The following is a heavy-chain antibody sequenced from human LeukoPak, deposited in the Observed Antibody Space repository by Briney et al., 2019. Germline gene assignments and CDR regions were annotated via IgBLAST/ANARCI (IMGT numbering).Heavy chain of an antibody. D-gene: IGHD3-10*01. CDR2: IKSKTDGGTT. CDR3: AKDRRRGYYGSGRLIPNWFDP. CDR1: GFTFSNAW. J-gene: IGHJ5*02. Sequence: GGSLRLSCAASGFTFSNAWMSWVRQAPGKGLEWVGRIKSKTDGGTTDYAAPVKGRFTISRDDSKNTLYLQMNSLRAEDTAVYYCAKDRRRGYYGSGRLIPNWFDPWGQGTLVTVSS. V-gene: IGHV3-15*01.